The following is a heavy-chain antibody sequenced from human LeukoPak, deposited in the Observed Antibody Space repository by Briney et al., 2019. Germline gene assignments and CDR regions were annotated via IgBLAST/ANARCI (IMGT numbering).Heavy chain of an antibody. CDR3: ARHPNYYDSSGYPSLPFDY. CDR2: IYHSGST. J-gene: IGHJ4*02. V-gene: IGHV4-38-2*02. CDR1: GYSISSDYY. D-gene: IGHD3-22*01. Sequence: PSETLSLTCTVSGYSISSDYYWGWIRQPPGKGLEWIGSIYHSGSTYYNPSLKSRVTILVDTSKNQFSLKLSSVTAADTAVYYCARHPNYYDSSGYPSLPFDYWGQGTLVTVSS.